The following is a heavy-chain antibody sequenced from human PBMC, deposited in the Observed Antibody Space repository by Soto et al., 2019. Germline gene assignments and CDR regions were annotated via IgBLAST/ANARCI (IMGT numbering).Heavy chain of an antibody. CDR2: IKQDGSEK. CDR3: AREVLPLAGGVTQKTDGMDV. CDR1: GFTFSSYW. D-gene: IGHD2-21*02. J-gene: IGHJ6*02. V-gene: IGHV3-7*01. Sequence: GGSLRLSCAASGFTFSSYWMGWVRQAPGKGLEWVANIKQDGSEKYYVDSVKGRFTISRDNAKNSLYLQMNSLRAEDTAVYYCAREVLPLAGGVTQKTDGMDVWGQGTTVTVSS.